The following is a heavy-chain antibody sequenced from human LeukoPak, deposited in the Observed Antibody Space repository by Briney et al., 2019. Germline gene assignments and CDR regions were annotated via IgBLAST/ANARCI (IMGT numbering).Heavy chain of an antibody. CDR2: ISYDGSNK. Sequence: PGGSLRLSCAASGFTFSSYAMHWVRQAPGKGLEWVAVISYDGSNKYYADSVKGRFTISRDNSKNTLYLQMNSLRAEDTAVYYCARTITMIAVVKGMDVWGQGTTVTVSS. CDR3: ARTITMIAVVKGMDV. J-gene: IGHJ6*02. D-gene: IGHD3-22*01. V-gene: IGHV3-30-3*01. CDR1: GFTFSSYA.